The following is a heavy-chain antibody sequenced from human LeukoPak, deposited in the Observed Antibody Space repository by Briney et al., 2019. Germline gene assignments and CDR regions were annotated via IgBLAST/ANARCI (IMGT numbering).Heavy chain of an antibody. CDR2: IRTKSDGETV. CDR1: GFTFSSAC. V-gene: IGHV3-15*07. CDR3: SQGSGQYFHY. Sequence: GGSLRLSCAASGFTFSSACLRWVRQAPGKGLEWVGRIRTKSDGETVDYAAPVKGRFTISRDDSKNTVYLQMNSLTTEDTAVYYCSQGSGQYFHYWGQGTLVTVSS. D-gene: IGHD2-15*01. J-gene: IGHJ4*02.